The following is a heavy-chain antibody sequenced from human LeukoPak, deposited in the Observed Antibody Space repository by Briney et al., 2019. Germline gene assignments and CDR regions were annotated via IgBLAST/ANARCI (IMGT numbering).Heavy chain of an antibody. CDR1: GFTFSSYW. V-gene: IGHV3-74*01. CDR3: ARDDGIAAAGNYYYYGMDV. J-gene: IGHJ6*04. CDR2: INSDGSST. D-gene: IGHD6-13*01. Sequence: GGSLRLSCAASGFTFSSYWMHWVRRAPGKGLVWVSRINSDGSSTSYADSVKGRFTISRDNAKNTLYLQMNSLRAEDTAVYYCARDDGIAAAGNYYYYGMDVWGKGTTVTVSS.